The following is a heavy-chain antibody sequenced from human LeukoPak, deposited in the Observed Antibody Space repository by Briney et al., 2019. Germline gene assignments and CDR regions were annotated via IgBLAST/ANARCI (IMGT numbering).Heavy chain of an antibody. V-gene: IGHV4-59*01. CDR3: ARVSLRYYYYGMDV. D-gene: IGHD4-17*01. Sequence: SETLSLTCTVSGGSISNYYWSWIRQPPGKGLEWIGYVYYSGSTNYNPSLKSRVTISLDTSKNQFSLKLSSVTAADTAVYYCARVSLRYYYYGMDVWGQGTTVTVSS. J-gene: IGHJ6*02. CDR2: VYYSGST. CDR1: GGSISNYY.